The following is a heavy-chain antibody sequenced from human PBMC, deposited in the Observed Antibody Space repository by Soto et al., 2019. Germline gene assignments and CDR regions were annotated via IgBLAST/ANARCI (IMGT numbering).Heavy chain of an antibody. CDR2: ISAYNGNT. CDR3: ARDGRGRDSSGWYEPQDY. V-gene: IGHV1-18*01. D-gene: IGHD6-19*01. CDR1: GYTFTSYG. J-gene: IGHJ4*02. Sequence: ASVKVSCKASGYTFTSYGISWVRQAPGQGLEWMGWISAYNGNTNYAQKLQGRVTMTTDTSTSTAYMELRSLRSDDTAVYYCARDGRGRDSSGWYEPQDYWGQGTLVTVSS.